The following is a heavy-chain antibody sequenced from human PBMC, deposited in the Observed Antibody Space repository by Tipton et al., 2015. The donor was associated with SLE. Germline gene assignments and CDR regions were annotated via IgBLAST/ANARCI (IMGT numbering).Heavy chain of an antibody. CDR2: IQQDGSEK. CDR3: ARDLIAVAGTGEGFDY. J-gene: IGHJ4*02. D-gene: IGHD6-19*01. V-gene: IGHV3-7*01. CDR1: GFTFSSYW. Sequence: SLRLSCAASGFTFSSYWMSWVRQAPGKGLEWVANIQQDGSEKYYVDSVKGRFTISRHNAKNSLYLQMNSLRAEDTAVYYCARDLIAVAGTGEGFDYWGQGTLVTVSS.